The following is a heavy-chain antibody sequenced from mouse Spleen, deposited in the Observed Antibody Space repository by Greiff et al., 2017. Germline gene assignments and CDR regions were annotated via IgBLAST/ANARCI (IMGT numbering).Heavy chain of an antibody. CDR2: ISSGSSTI. CDR1: GFTFSDYG. J-gene: IGHJ2*01. D-gene: IGHD2-3*01. CDR3: ARGYDGYFDY. Sequence: EVHLVESGGGLVKPGGSLKLSCAASGFTFSDYGMHWVRQAPEKGLEWVAYISSGSSTIYYADTVKGRFTISRDNAKNTLFLQMTSLRSEDTAMYYCARGYDGYFDYWGQGTTLTVSS. V-gene: IGHV5-17*01.